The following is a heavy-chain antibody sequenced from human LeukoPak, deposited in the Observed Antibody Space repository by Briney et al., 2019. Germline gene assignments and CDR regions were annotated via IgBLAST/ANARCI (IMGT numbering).Heavy chain of an antibody. CDR3: ARRRGRYCSSTSCPAFDYYMDV. D-gene: IGHD2-2*01. J-gene: IGHJ6*03. CDR1: GYTFTSYD. V-gene: IGHV1-8*03. Sequence: ASVKVSCKASGYTFTSYDINWVRQATGQGLEWMGWMNPNSGNTGYAQKFQGRVTITRNTSISTAYMELSSLRSEDTAVYYCARRRGRYCSSTSCPAFDYYMDVWGKGTTVTVSS. CDR2: MNPNSGNT.